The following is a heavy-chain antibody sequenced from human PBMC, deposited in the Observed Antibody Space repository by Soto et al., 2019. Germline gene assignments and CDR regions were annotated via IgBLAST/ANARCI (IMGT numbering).Heavy chain of an antibody. CDR2: IIPIFGTA. D-gene: IGHD6-13*01. Sequence: QVQLVQSGAEVKKPGSSVKVSCKASGGTFSSYAISWVRQAPGKGLEWMGGIIPIFGTANYAQKFQGRVTITADESTSTAYMELSSLRSEDTAVYYCARDGAGYSSSWYTGWFDPLVQGTLVTVSS. CDR3: ARDGAGYSSSWYTGWFDP. CDR1: GGTFSSYA. J-gene: IGHJ5*02. V-gene: IGHV1-69*12.